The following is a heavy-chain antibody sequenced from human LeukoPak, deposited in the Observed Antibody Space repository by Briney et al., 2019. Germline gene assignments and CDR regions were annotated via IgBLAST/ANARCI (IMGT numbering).Heavy chain of an antibody. CDR1: GFTFSSYA. CDR3: VKDLSPVVAAISFDY. D-gene: IGHD2-15*01. CDR2: ISSNGGST. V-gene: IGHV3-64D*06. Sequence: QPVGSLRLSCSASGFTFSSYAMHWVRQAPGKGLEYVSAISSNGGSTYYADSVKGRFTISRDNSKNTLYLQMSSLRAEDTAVYYCVKDLSPVVAAISFDYWGQGTLVTVSS. J-gene: IGHJ4*02.